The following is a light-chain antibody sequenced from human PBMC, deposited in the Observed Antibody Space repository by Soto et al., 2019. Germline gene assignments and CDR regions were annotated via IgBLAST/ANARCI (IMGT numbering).Light chain of an antibody. J-gene: IGKJ5*01. CDR1: QSVSTY. V-gene: IGKV3-11*01. CDR3: QQRSNWPSIS. CDR2: DAS. Sequence: EIVFTQAPATLSMSPGERATLSCRASQSVSTYLAWYQHKPGQAPRLLIYDASSRATDIPARFSGSGSGTDFTLTISSLEPEDFAIYYCQQRSNWPSISFGQGTRLEIK.